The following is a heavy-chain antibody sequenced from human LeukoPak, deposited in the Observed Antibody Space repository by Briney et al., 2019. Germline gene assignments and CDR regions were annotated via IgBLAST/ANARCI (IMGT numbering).Heavy chain of an antibody. CDR3: AKLYCSGGSCYLFYFDY. J-gene: IGHJ4*02. V-gene: IGHV3-23*01. CDR1: GFTFSSYA. Sequence: GRSLRLSCAASGFTFSSYAMSWVRQAPGKGLEWVSAISGSGGSTYYADSVKGRFTISRDNSKNTLYLQMNSLRAEDTAVYYCAKLYCSGGSCYLFYFDYWGQGTLVTVSS. D-gene: IGHD2-15*01. CDR2: ISGSGGST.